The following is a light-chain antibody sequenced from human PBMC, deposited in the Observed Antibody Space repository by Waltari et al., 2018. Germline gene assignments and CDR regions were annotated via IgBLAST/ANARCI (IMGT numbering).Light chain of an antibody. CDR3: QQYDTYPIYT. CDR1: QSISSC. Sequence: DTQMTQSPSTLSASVGDTVTITCRASQSISSCLAWYQQKPGKAPKVLIFHASSLESGGPSRFSGGGSGVEFTLTISSLQPDDFATYYCQQYDTYPIYTFGQGTKLEIK. J-gene: IGKJ2*01. V-gene: IGKV1-5*01. CDR2: HAS.